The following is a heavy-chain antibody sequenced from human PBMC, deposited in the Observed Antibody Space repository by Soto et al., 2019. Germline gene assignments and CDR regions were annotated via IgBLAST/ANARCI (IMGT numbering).Heavy chain of an antibody. CDR3: DIPDFGDYWYVDL. D-gene: IGHD4-17*01. V-gene: IGHV1-69*08. CDR1: GGPFSSHT. J-gene: IGHJ2*01. CDR2: IIPALCTT. Sequence: QDQLVQSGAEVKKPGSSVKVSCKAFGGPFSSHTFSWVRQATVQGLEWMGRIIPALCTTTYEQKFQGRVTITANASVTTVYMELNRIRTEDTAVYYCDIPDFGDYWYVDLWGRGSMVTVSS.